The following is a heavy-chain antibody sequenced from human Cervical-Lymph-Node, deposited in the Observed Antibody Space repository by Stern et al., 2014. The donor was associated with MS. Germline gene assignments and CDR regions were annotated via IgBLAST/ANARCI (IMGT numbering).Heavy chain of an antibody. D-gene: IGHD1-26*01. CDR3: ARDPGVIYSYFDL. J-gene: IGHJ4*02. CDR1: GYRFSTYG. Sequence: VQLVESGGGVVQPGRSLRLSCVASGYRFSTYGMYWIRQAPGKGLEWVAVIWYDGSKQYYADSVRGLFTISRDDSRSTLYLQMNNLRGEDTAVYYCARDPGVIYSYFDLWGQGTLVTVSS. CDR2: IWYDGSKQ. V-gene: IGHV3-33*01.